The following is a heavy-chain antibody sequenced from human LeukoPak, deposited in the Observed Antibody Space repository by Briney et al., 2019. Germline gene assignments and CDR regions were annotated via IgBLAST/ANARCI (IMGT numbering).Heavy chain of an antibody. J-gene: IGHJ3*02. D-gene: IGHD3-22*01. CDR3: ARSHSSGSQDAFDI. CDR1: GYSFTRHW. Sequence: GESLKISCKGSGYSFTRHWTGWVRQMPGKGLEWMGIIYPGDSDTRYSPSFQGQVTMSADKSISTAYLQWSSLKASDTAMYYCARSHSSGSQDAFDIWGQGTMVTVSS. V-gene: IGHV5-51*01. CDR2: IYPGDSDT.